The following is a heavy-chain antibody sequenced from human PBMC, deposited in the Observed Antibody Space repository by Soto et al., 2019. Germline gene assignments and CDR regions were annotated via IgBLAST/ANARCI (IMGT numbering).Heavy chain of an antibody. Sequence: SETLSLTCTVSGVSISSYYWSWIRQPPGKGLEWIGYIYYSGSTNYNPSLKSRVTISVDTSKNQFSLKLSSVTAADTAVYYCASSERRIFDYWGQGTLVTVSS. CDR2: IYYSGST. D-gene: IGHD1-20*01. V-gene: IGHV4-59*08. CDR1: GVSISSYY. J-gene: IGHJ4*02. CDR3: ASSERRIFDY.